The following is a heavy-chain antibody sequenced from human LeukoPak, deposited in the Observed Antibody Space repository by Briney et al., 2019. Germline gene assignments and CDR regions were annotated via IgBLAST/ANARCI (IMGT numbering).Heavy chain of an antibody. D-gene: IGHD3-10*01. CDR3: TSFPPYMVRTDAFDI. Sequence: GGSLRLSCAASQLTFSNYCMTWVRQGPGKGLEWVATIKKDGSEKYYVDSVKGRFTISRDNAENSLYLHMNNLRAEDTAVYYCTSFPPYMVRTDAFDIWGQGTMVTVSS. CDR2: IKKDGSEK. CDR1: QLTFSNYC. J-gene: IGHJ3*02. V-gene: IGHV3-7*01.